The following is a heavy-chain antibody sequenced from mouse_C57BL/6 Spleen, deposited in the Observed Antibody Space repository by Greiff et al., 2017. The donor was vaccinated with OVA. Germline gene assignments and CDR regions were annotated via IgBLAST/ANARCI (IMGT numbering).Heavy chain of an antibody. D-gene: IGHD2-3*01. CDR2: ISYDGSN. CDR1: GYSITSGYY. J-gene: IGHJ2*01. Sequence: EVQRVESGPGLVKPSQSLSLTCSVTGYSITSGYYWNWIRQFPGNKLEWMGYISYDGSNNYNPSLKNRISITRDTSKNQFFLKLNSVTTEDTATYYCARWLLGFFDYWGQGTTLTVSS. CDR3: ARWLLGFFDY. V-gene: IGHV3-6*01.